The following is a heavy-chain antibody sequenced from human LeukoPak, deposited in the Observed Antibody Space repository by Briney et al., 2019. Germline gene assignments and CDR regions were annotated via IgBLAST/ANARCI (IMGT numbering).Heavy chain of an antibody. CDR2: ISSSSSYI. CDR1: GFTFSSYS. CDR3: ARDSSSWLDY. D-gene: IGHD6-13*01. Sequence: GGSLRLSCAASGFTFSSYSMNWVRQAPGKGLEWVSSISSSSSYIYYADSVKGRFTISRDNSKNTLYLQMNSLRAEDTAVYYCARDSSSWLDYWGQGTLVTVSS. V-gene: IGHV3-21*01. J-gene: IGHJ4*02.